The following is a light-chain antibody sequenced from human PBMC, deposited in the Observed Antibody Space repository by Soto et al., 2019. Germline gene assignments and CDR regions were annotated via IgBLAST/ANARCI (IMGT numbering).Light chain of an antibody. CDR1: QSITTY. J-gene: IGKJ4*01. CDR3: QQANSFPLT. Sequence: DIQMTQSPSSLSASVGDIVTITCRASQSITTYLNLYQQKPGKAPKVLIYAASNFQSGVPSSFSGSGSVTDITLTISSLQPEDFATYYCQQANSFPLTFGGGTKVDIK. V-gene: IGKV1-39*01. CDR2: AAS.